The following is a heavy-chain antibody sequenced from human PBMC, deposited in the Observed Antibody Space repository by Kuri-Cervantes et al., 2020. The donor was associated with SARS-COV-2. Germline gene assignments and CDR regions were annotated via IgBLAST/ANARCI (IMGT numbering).Heavy chain of an antibody. CDR3: ARGSGSQRHYDYYGMDV. Sequence: GGSLRLSCKGSGYSFTSYWIGWVRQMPGNGLEWMGIIYPGYSDIRYSPSFQGQVTISADKSISTAYLQWSSLKAPDTAMYYSARGSGSQRHYDYYGMDVWGQGTTVTVSS. CDR2: IYPGYSDI. D-gene: IGHD2-15*01. J-gene: IGHJ6*02. CDR1: GYSFTSYW. V-gene: IGHV5-51*01.